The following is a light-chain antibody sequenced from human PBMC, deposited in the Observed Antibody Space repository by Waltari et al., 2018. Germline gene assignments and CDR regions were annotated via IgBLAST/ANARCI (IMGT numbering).Light chain of an antibody. V-gene: IGLV2-23*02. J-gene: IGLJ2*01. CDR1: SSYVGTYAF. Sequence: QSALTQPASVSGSPGQSITLSCTGSSSYVGTYAFVSWDQQYPGKAPKVIIYEVNKRPSGVSDRFSGSKSGNTASLTISGLQPEDEADYHCCSYATRNTPVAFGGGTKVTLL. CDR3: CSYATRNTPVA. CDR2: EVN.